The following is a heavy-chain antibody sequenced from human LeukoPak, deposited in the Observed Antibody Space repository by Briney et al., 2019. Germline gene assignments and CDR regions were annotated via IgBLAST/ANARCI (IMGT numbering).Heavy chain of an antibody. Sequence: ASVTVSCTASGYTFTGYCMHWVRQAPGQGLEWMRWINPNSGGTNYAQKLQGRVTMPRNTSISTAYMEVSRLRSDDTAVYYCARSDYYGSGSYGFDPWGQGTLVSVSS. D-gene: IGHD3-10*01. J-gene: IGHJ5*02. CDR1: GYTFTGYC. CDR3: ARSDYYGSGSYGFDP. V-gene: IGHV1-2*02. CDR2: INPNSGGT.